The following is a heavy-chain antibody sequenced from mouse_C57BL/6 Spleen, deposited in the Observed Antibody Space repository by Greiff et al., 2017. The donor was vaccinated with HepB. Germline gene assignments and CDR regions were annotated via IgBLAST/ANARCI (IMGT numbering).Heavy chain of an antibody. Sequence: QVQLQQSGAELAKPGASVKLSCKASGYTFTSYWMHWVKQRPGQGLEWIGYINPSSGYTKYNQKFKDKATLTAAKSSSTAYMQLSSLTYEDSAVYYCARTYGSRPYYFDYWGQGTTLTVSS. CDR2: INPSSGYT. D-gene: IGHD1-1*01. CDR1: GYTFTSYW. V-gene: IGHV1-7*01. CDR3: ARTYGSRPYYFDY. J-gene: IGHJ2*01.